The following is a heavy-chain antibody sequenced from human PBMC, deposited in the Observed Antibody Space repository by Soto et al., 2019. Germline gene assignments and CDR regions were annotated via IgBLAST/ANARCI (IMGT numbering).Heavy chain of an antibody. V-gene: IGHV1-69*13. Sequence: ASVTVSCTASGGTFSSYAISWVRQAPGQGLEWMGGIIPIFGTANYAQKFQGRVAITADESTSTAYMELSSLRSEDTAVYYCAIAVAGYYYYYGMDVWGQGTTVTVSS. J-gene: IGHJ6*02. D-gene: IGHD6-19*01. CDR2: IIPIFGTA. CDR3: AIAVAGYYYYYGMDV. CDR1: GGTFSSYA.